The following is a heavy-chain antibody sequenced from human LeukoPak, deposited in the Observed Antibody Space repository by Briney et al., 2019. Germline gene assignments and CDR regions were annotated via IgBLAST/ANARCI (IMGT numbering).Heavy chain of an antibody. CDR3: ARYDEFSTSYSASSPRHYFDH. CDR1: GGSINSYY. J-gene: IGHJ4*02. CDR2: IYYTGST. Sequence: SETLSLTCTVSGGSINSYYWSWIRQPPGKGLECIGHIYYTGSTYYKPSLESRVTISVDTAKNQISLKLRSVTAADTAVYYCARYDEFSTSYSASSPRHYFDHWGQGTLVTVSS. V-gene: IGHV4-59*01. D-gene: IGHD6-6*01.